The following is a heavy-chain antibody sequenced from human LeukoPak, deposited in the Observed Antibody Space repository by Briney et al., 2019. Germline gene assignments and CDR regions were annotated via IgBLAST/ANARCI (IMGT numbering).Heavy chain of an antibody. V-gene: IGHV1-2*06. CDR2: LNPNYRDT. Sequence: GASVKVSCKNPGYSIAGYYIHWVRQAPGQGLEWMGRLNPNYRDTNFAQRFQGRVTMTRDTTITTAFMELNNLRSDDTAIYYCARGAYDYDALDIWGQGTMVTVSS. CDR3: ARGAYDYDALDI. D-gene: IGHD4-11*01. J-gene: IGHJ3*02. CDR1: GYSIAGYY.